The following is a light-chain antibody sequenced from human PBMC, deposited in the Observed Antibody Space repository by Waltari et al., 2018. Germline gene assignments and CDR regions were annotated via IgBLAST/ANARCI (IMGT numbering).Light chain of an antibody. CDR1: SSDVGCFNY. J-gene: IGLJ2*01. CDR3: NSYSDSNSLVV. CDR2: DVP. Sequence: QSALTQPASVSGSPGQSITISCTRTSSDVGCFNYVSCFQPHPGKAPKLIIFDVPNRPSGVSNRFSGSKSGHTASLTISGLQADDEAHYFCNSYSDSNSLVVFGGGTRLTVL. V-gene: IGLV2-14*03.